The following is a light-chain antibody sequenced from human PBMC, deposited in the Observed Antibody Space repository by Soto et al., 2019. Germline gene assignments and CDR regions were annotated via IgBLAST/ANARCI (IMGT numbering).Light chain of an antibody. CDR1: QSVLYSANNKNY. V-gene: IGKV4-1*01. J-gene: IGKJ4*01. Sequence: DIVMTQSPDSLAVSLGERATINCKSSQSVLYSANNKNYLAWYQQKAGQPPKLLIYWASTRESGVPDRFSGSGSVTDFTLTISSLQAEDVAVYYCQQYYSNPLTFGGGTKVEIK. CDR3: QQYYSNPLT. CDR2: WAS.